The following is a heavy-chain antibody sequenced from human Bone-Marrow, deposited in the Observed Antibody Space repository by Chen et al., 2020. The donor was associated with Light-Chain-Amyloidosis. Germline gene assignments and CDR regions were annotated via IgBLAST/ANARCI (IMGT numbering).Heavy chain of an antibody. Sequence: EVQLVESGGGLVQPGGSLRLSCSASGFTFSSYAMHWVRQAPGKGLEYVSAISSNGGSTYYADSVKGRFTISRDNSKNTLYLQMSSLRAEDTAVYYCVKGGYKPRKSLPNDAFDIWGQGTMVTVSS. V-gene: IGHV3-64D*08. CDR3: VKGGYKPRKSLPNDAFDI. D-gene: IGHD6-25*01. J-gene: IGHJ3*02. CDR2: ISSNGGST. CDR1: GFTFSSYA.